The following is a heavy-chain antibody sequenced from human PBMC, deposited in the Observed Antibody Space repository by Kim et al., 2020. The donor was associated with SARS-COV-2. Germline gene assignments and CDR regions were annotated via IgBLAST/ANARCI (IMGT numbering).Heavy chain of an antibody. Sequence: SETLSLTCAVYGGSFSGYYWSWIRQPPGKGLEWIGEINHSGSTNYNPSLKSRVTISVDTSKNQFSLKLSSVTAADTAVYYCARGQYDFWSGPLGPHYYY. CDR2: INHSGST. D-gene: IGHD3-3*01. V-gene: IGHV4-34*01. J-gene: IGHJ6*03. CDR1: GGSFSGYY. CDR3: ARGQYDFWSGPLGPHYYY.